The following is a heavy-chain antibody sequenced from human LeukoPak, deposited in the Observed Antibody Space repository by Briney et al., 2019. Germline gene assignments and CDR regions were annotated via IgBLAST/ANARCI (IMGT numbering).Heavy chain of an antibody. Sequence: SETLSLTCTVSGGSISSYYWSWIRQPAGKGLEWIGRIYTSGSTNYNPCLKSRVTMSVDTSKNQFSLKLSSVTAADTAVYYCARVQGGSRGYYYYMDVWGKGTTVTVSS. CDR3: ARVQGGSRGYYYYMDV. CDR2: IYTSGST. J-gene: IGHJ6*03. V-gene: IGHV4-4*07. CDR1: GGSISSYY.